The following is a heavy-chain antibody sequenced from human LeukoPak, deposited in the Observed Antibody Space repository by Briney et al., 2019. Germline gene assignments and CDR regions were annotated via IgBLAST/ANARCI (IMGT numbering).Heavy chain of an antibody. Sequence: ASVKVSCKASGYTFTGYYMHWVRQAPGQGLEWMGWINPNSGGTNYAQKFQGRVTMTRDTSISTAYMEPSRLRSDDTAVYYCARKGLRDNWFDPWGQGTLVTVSS. J-gene: IGHJ5*02. D-gene: IGHD5-24*01. CDR3: ARKGLRDNWFDP. V-gene: IGHV1-2*02. CDR1: GYTFTGYY. CDR2: INPNSGGT.